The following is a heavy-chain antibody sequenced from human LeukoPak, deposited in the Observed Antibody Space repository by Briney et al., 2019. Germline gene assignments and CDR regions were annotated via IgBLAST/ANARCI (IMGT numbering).Heavy chain of an antibody. CDR1: GFTFSSYA. CDR3: ARDPYYGSGKYYHGMDL. Sequence: GGSLRLSCAASGFTFSSYAMSWVRQAPGKGLEWVSAISGSGGSTYYADSVKGRFTISRDNSKNTLYLQMNSLKVEDTAVYYCARDPYYGSGKYYHGMDLWGQGTTVTVSS. V-gene: IGHV3-23*01. D-gene: IGHD3-10*01. CDR2: ISGSGGST. J-gene: IGHJ6*02.